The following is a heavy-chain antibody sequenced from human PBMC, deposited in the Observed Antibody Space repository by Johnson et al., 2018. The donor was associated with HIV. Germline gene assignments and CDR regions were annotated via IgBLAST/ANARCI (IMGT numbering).Heavy chain of an antibody. J-gene: IGHJ3*02. CDR2: ISYDGSNK. CDR3: AKVLGEMATFDAFDI. Sequence: QMLLVESGGGVVQPGRSLRLSCAVSGFTLSSYVMHWVRQAPGKGLEWVAVISYDGSNKYYADSVKGRFTISRDNSKNTLYLQMNSLIAEDTAVYYCAKVLGEMATFDAFDIWGQGAMVTVSS. CDR1: GFTLSSYV. D-gene: IGHD5-24*01. V-gene: IGHV3-30*18.